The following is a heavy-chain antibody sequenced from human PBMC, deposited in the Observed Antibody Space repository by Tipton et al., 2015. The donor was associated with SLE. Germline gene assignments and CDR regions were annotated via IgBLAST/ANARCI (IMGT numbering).Heavy chain of an antibody. J-gene: IGHJ3*02. V-gene: IGHV4-39*07. Sequence: GLVKPSETLSLTCTVSGGSISSYYWSWIRQPPGKGLEWIGSVYYSGSTYYNPSLKSRVTISVDTSMNQVSLSLTSLTAADTAVYYCAREGAGSDAFDIWGRGTMVTVSS. D-gene: IGHD3-10*01. CDR1: GGSISSYY. CDR2: VYYSGST. CDR3: AREGAGSDAFDI.